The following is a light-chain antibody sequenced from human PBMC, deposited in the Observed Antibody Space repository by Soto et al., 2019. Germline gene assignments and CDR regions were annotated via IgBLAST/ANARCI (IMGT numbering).Light chain of an antibody. V-gene: IGKV3-11*01. J-gene: IGKJ4*01. CDR1: QSVSSY. Sequence: EIVLTQSPATLSLSPGERATLSCRASQSVSSYLAWYQQKPGQAPRLLIYDASNRATGIPARFSGSGSGTDFTLTISSLEPEDFAVYYCQQRSNWLLTFGGGTKAELK. CDR3: QQRSNWLLT. CDR2: DAS.